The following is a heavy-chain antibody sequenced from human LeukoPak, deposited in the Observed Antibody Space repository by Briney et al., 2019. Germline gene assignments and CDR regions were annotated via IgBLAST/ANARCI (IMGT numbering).Heavy chain of an antibody. V-gene: IGHV3-48*03. CDR2: ISSSGRTI. J-gene: IGHJ6*04. D-gene: IGHD3-10*02. Sequence: GSLRLSCAASGFTFSSYEMNWVRQAPGKGLEWVSYISSSGRTIYYADSVKGRFTISRDNAKNSLYLQMNSLRAEDTAVYYCAELGITMIGGVWGKGNTVTISS. CDR1: GFTFSSYE. CDR3: AELGITMIGGV.